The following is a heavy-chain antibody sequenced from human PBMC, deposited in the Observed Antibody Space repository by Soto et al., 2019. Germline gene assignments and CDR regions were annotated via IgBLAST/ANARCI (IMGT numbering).Heavy chain of an antibody. D-gene: IGHD2-15*01. CDR1: GGSITSGGYY. CDR2: KYHSGTT. V-gene: IGHV4-31*03. Sequence: SETLSLTCTVSGGSITSGGYYWSWIRQPPGKGLEWIGYKYHSGTTYYNPSLRSRVSISVDTSKNQFSLKLSSVTGADTAVYYCARDSRYCSGNSCYSPFDPWGQGALVTVSS. CDR3: ARDSRYCSGNSCYSPFDP. J-gene: IGHJ5*02.